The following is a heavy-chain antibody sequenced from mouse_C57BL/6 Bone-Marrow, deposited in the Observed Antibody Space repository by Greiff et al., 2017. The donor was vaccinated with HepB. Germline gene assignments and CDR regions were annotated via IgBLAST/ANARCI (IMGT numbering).Heavy chain of an antibody. Sequence: VQLQQSGAELARPGASVKLSCKASGYTFTSYGISWVKQRTGQGLEWIGEIYPRSGNTYYNEKFKGKATLTADKSSSTAYMELRSLTSEDSAVYFCARPGRGLAWFAYWGQGTLVTVSA. CDR3: ARPGRGLAWFAY. CDR2: IYPRSGNT. J-gene: IGHJ3*01. CDR1: GYTFTSYG. V-gene: IGHV1-81*01. D-gene: IGHD3-3*01.